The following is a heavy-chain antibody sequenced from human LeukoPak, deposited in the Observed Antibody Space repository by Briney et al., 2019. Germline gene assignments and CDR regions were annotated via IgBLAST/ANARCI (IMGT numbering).Heavy chain of an antibody. CDR1: GDSFSGYY. CDR3: ARSWAGMYYPFYYFDY. V-gene: IGHV4-34*01. Sequence: SETLSLTCAVYGDSFSGYYWSWIRQPPGKGLEWIAEINHRGTTHYNPSLKSRVNISADTSKNQFSLHLDSVTAADTAVYYCARSWAGMYYPFYYFDYWGQGTLVSVSS. CDR2: INHRGTT. D-gene: IGHD1-26*01. J-gene: IGHJ4*02.